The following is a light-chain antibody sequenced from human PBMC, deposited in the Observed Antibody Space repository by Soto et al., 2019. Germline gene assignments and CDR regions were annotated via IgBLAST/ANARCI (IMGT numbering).Light chain of an antibody. CDR2: DAS. CDR3: QQRSNWPPTWT. Sequence: EIVLTQSPATLSLSPGERATLSCRASQSVSSYLAWYQQKPGQAPRLLIYDASSRAPGIPARFSGSGSGTDFTLTISSLDPEDFAVYYCQQRSNWPPTWTFGQGTKVEIK. CDR1: QSVSSY. J-gene: IGKJ1*01. V-gene: IGKV3-11*01.